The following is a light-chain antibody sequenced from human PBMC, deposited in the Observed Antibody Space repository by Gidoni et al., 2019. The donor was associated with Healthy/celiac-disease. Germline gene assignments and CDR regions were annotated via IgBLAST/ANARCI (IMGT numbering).Light chain of an antibody. CDR1: QNVLYNSNNKNY. V-gene: IGKV4-1*01. CDR3: HQFYSTPWT. Sequence: DIVMTQSPDSLAVSLGGRATINCKSSQNVLYNSNNKNYLAWYQQKAGQPPKLLIYCASTRESGVPDRFSGSGSGTDFTLTISSLQAEDVAVYYCHQFYSTPWTFGQGTKVEIK. CDR2: CAS. J-gene: IGKJ1*01.